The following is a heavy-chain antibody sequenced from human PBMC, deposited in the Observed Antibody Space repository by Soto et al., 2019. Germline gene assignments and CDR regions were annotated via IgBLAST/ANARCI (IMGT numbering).Heavy chain of an antibody. CDR2: IYYSGST. CDR3: ARGRGDTAMAWYY. D-gene: IGHD5-18*01. CDR1: GGSISSYY. Sequence: SETLSLTCTVSGGSISSYYWSWIRQPPGKGLEWIGYIYYSGSTNYNPSLKSRVTISVDTSKNQFSLKLSSVTAADTAVYYCARGRGDTAMAWYYWGQGTLVTVSS. J-gene: IGHJ4*02. V-gene: IGHV4-59*01.